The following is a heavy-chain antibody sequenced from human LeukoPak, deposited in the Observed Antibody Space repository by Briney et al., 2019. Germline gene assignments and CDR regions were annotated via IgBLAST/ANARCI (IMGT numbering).Heavy chain of an antibody. CDR1: GYTFTSYD. CDR3: ARGVIVVVPAAGFDP. D-gene: IGHD2-2*01. CDR2: MNPNSGNT. Sequence: ASVKVSCKASGYTFTSYDINWVRQATGQGLEWMGWMNPNSGNTGYAQKFQGRVTMTRNTSMSTAYMELTSLRPEDTAVYYCARGVIVVVPAAGFDPWGQGTLVTVSS. V-gene: IGHV1-8*01. J-gene: IGHJ5*02.